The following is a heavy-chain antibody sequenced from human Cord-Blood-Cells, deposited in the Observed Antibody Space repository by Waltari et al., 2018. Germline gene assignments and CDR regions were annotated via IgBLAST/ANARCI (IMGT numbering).Heavy chain of an antibody. Sequence: QVQLVESGGGVVQPGRSLRLSCAASGFTFSSYGMHWVRRAPGKGLEWVAIIAYDGRNKYYADSGKGRFTSSRDNSKNTLYLQMNSLRAEDTAVYYCAKDGDYWGQGTLVTVSS. CDR3: AKDGDY. J-gene: IGHJ4*02. CDR2: IAYDGRNK. V-gene: IGHV3-30*18. CDR1: GFTFSSYG.